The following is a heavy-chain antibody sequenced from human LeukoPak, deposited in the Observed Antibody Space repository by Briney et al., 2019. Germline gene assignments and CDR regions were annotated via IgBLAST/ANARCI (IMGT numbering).Heavy chain of an antibody. J-gene: IGHJ4*02. CDR1: GGSFGGYY. V-gene: IGHV4-34*01. CDR2: INHSGST. D-gene: IGHD6-13*01. CDR3: ARGRSGSWYQFDY. Sequence: SETLSLTCAVYGGSFGGYYWSWIRQPPGKGLEWIGEINHSGSTNYNPSLKSRVTISVDTSKNQFSLKLSSVTAADTAVYYCARGRSGSWYQFDYWGQGTLVTVSS.